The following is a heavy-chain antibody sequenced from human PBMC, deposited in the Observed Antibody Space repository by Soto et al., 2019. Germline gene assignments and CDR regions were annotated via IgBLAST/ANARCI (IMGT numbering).Heavy chain of an antibody. V-gene: IGHV4-30-4*01. CDR1: GGSISSGDYY. D-gene: IGHD1-1*01. Sequence: QVQLQESGPGLVKPSQTLSLTCTVSGGSISSGDYYWSWIRQPPGKGLEWIGYIYYSGSTYYNPSRKSRVTISVDPSKNQFSLKLSSVTAADTAVYYCARVDNWSDLPYSYYGMDVWGQGTTVTVSS. CDR2: IYYSGST. CDR3: ARVDNWSDLPYSYYGMDV. J-gene: IGHJ6*02.